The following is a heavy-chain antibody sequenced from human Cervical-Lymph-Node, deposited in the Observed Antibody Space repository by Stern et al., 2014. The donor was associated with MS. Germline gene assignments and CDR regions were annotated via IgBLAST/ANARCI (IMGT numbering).Heavy chain of an antibody. Sequence: EVQLVESGGGLIQPGGSLRLSCAAPGFTVSNNYMSWVRQAPGKGLEWVSLIYTDDSTYYAGSVKGRFPISKDRSKNQLVPQLNSLRAEDTAVYYCARAIFGVNTAAMAPDAFDTWGQGTMVTVSS. CDR2: IYTDDST. D-gene: IGHD3-3*01. CDR1: GFTVSNNY. V-gene: IGHV3-53*01. CDR3: ARAIFGVNTAAMAPDAFDT. J-gene: IGHJ3*02.